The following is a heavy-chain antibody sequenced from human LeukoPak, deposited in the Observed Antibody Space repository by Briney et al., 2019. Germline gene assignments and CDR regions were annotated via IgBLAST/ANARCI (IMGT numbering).Heavy chain of an antibody. V-gene: IGHV4-34*01. D-gene: IGHD6-13*01. CDR3: ARGGSWYLYYAY. Sequence: SETLSLTCAVYGGSFSGYYWSWIRQPPGKGLEWIGEINHSGSTNYNPSLKSRVTISVDTSKNQFSLKLSSVTAADTAVYCCARGGSWYLYYAYWGQGTLVTVSS. CDR1: GGSFSGYY. CDR2: INHSGST. J-gene: IGHJ4*02.